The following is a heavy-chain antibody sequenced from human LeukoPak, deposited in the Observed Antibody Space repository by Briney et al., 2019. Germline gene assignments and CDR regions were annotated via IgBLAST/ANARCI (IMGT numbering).Heavy chain of an antibody. D-gene: IGHD6-13*01. V-gene: IGHV4-34*01. Sequence: SETLSLTCAVYGGSFSGYYWSWIRQPPGKGLEWIGGINHSGSTNYNPSLKSRVTISVDTSKNQFSLKLSSVTAADTAVYYCARAGYSSSWYVRFWFDPWGQGTLVTVSS. CDR3: ARAGYSSSWYVRFWFDP. CDR2: INHSGST. CDR1: GGSFSGYY. J-gene: IGHJ5*02.